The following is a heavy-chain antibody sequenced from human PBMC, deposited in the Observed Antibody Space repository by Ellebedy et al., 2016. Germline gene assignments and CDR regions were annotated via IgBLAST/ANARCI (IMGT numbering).Heavy chain of an antibody. Sequence: ASVKVSCKASGYTFTSYDINWVRQATGQGLEWMGWMYPNSGNTGYAQKFQGRVTMTRNTSISTAYMELSSLRSEDTAVYYCARRGSTIMVRGVISWFDPWGQGTLVTVSS. D-gene: IGHD3-10*01. CDR2: MYPNSGNT. CDR3: ARRGSTIMVRGVISWFDP. CDR1: GYTFTSYD. J-gene: IGHJ5*02. V-gene: IGHV1-8*01.